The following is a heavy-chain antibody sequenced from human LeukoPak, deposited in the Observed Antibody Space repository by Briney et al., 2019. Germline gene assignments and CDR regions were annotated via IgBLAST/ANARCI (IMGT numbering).Heavy chain of an antibody. CDR2: IYSSGSA. D-gene: IGHD6-6*01. J-gene: IGHJ4*02. CDR3: ARSIAARREFDY. Sequence: SETLSLTCTVSGGSISSGSYYWSWIRQPAGKGLEWIGRIYSSGSANYNPSLKSRVTMSVDTSKNQFSLMLSSVTAADTAVYYCARSIAARREFDYWGQGTLVTVSS. CDR1: GGSISSGSYY. V-gene: IGHV4-61*02.